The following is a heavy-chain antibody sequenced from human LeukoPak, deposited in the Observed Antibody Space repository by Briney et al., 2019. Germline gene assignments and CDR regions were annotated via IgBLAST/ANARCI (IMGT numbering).Heavy chain of an antibody. Sequence: GASVKVSCKASGYTFTGYYMHWVRQAPGQGLEWMIWINPNSGGTNYAQKFQGRVTMTRDTSISTAYMELSRLRSDDTAVYYCARDNCSGGSCYLDYWGQGTLVTVSS. CDR1: GYTFTGYY. CDR2: INPNSGGT. D-gene: IGHD2-15*01. CDR3: ARDNCSGGSCYLDY. J-gene: IGHJ4*02. V-gene: IGHV1-2*02.